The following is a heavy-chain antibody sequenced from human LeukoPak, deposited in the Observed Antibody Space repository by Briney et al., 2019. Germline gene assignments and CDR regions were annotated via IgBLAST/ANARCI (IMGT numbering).Heavy chain of an antibody. CDR2: VSYDGSGE. V-gene: IGHV3-30*01. CDR1: GFIFRSYP. Sequence: GGSLRLSCAASGFIFRSYPMHWVRQAPGKGLEWVAVVSYDGSGENYADSVNGRFTISRDNSKNTLYLQMNSLRAEDTAVFYCARDGVGTAFDLWGQGTMVTLSS. CDR3: ARDGVGTAFDL. D-gene: IGHD1-26*01. J-gene: IGHJ3*01.